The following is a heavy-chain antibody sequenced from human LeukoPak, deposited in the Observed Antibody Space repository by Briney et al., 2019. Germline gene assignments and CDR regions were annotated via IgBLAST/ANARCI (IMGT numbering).Heavy chain of an antibody. Sequence: ASVKVSCEASGYTFTSYGISWVRQAPGQGLEWMGWISAYNGNTNYAQKLQGRVTMTTDTSTSTAYMELRSLRSDDTAVYYCARRHYDSSGYFYYYYGMDVWGQGTTVTVSS. CDR3: ARRHYDSSGYFYYYYGMDV. J-gene: IGHJ6*02. V-gene: IGHV1-18*04. CDR2: ISAYNGNT. D-gene: IGHD3-22*01. CDR1: GYTFTSYG.